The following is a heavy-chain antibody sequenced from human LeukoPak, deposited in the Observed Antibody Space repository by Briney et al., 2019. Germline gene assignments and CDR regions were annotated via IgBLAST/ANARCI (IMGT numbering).Heavy chain of an antibody. CDR1: GFTFSSYS. Sequence: PGGSLRLSCAASGFTFSSYSMNWVRQAPGKGLEWVSLLHYDGTTYYSDSVKGRFTISRDISKNTLYLQMTSLRPEDTAVYYCAREDYPSGQGCFDSWGQGTLVTVSS. CDR2: LHYDGTT. J-gene: IGHJ4*02. V-gene: IGHV3-53*01. CDR3: AREDYPSGQGCFDS. D-gene: IGHD6-19*01.